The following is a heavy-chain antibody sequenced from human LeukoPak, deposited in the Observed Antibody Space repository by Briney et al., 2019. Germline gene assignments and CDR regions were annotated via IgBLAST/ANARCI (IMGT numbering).Heavy chain of an antibody. Sequence: PGGSLRLSCAASGFTFSDHDMDWVRQPPGKGLEWVGRSKNKANNKAKSYTTDYAASVKGRFSISRDDSQKALYLQMNSLKSEDTAMYYCTTYSSKGMYGDYLFDYWGQGTLVTVSS. D-gene: IGHD4-17*01. CDR2: SKNKANNKAKSYTT. CDR3: TTYSSKGMYGDYLFDY. V-gene: IGHV3-72*01. J-gene: IGHJ4*02. CDR1: GFTFSDHD.